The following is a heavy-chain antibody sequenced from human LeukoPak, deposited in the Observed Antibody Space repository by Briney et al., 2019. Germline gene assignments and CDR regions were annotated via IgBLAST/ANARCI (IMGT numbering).Heavy chain of an antibody. V-gene: IGHV4-38-2*02. Sequence: PSETLSLTCTVSGYSISSGYYWGWIRQPPGKGLEWIGSIYHSGSTYYNPSLKSRVTISVDTSKNQFSLKLSSVTAADTAVYYCARGATMVRGERYNWFDPWGQGTLVTVSS. CDR3: ARGATMVRGERYNWFDP. J-gene: IGHJ5*02. CDR2: IYHSGST. CDR1: GYSISSGYY. D-gene: IGHD3-10*01.